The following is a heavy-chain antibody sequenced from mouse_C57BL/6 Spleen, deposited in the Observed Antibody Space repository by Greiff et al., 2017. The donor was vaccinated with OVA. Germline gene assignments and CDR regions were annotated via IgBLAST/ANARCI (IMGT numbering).Heavy chain of an antibody. D-gene: IGHD2-4*01. CDR3: ARNYEYGLDY. CDR2: IWSGGST. Sequence: QVQLQQSGPGLVQPSQSLSITCTVSGFSLTSYGVHWVSQSPGKGLEWLGVIWSGGSTDYNAAFISRLSISKDNSKIQVFIKKNSLQADGTTIYDCARNYEYGLDYWGQGTSVTVSS. J-gene: IGHJ4*01. CDR1: GFSLTSYG. V-gene: IGHV2-2*01.